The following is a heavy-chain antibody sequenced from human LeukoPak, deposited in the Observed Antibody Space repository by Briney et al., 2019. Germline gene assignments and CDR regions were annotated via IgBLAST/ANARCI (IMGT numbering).Heavy chain of an antibody. J-gene: IGHJ4*02. CDR1: GYTFTDYY. V-gene: IGHV1-46*01. D-gene: IGHD3-16*01. CDR3: AKGPRLTTAGEFDS. CDR2: FNPSGGTT. Sequence: ASVKVSCKTSGYTFTDYYIHWVRQAPGQGLEWMGIFNPSGGTTSSAQKFQGRVTMTRDTSTSTVYMELSSLRSEDTAVYYCAKGPRLTTAGEFDSWGQGTLVTVSS.